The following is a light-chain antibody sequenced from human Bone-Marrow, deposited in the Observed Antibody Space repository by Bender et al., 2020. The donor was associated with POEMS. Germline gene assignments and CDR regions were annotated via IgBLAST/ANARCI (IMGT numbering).Light chain of an antibody. CDR3: QSYDSGLSASV. V-gene: IGLV2-14*02. Sequence: QSALTQPASVSGSPGQSITISCTGTNSDIGTYNLVSWYQQHPGKAPKLLIFEVDKRPSGVPDRFSGSKSGNTASLTVSGLQAEDEADYYCQSYDSGLSASVFGGGTKLTVL. J-gene: IGLJ2*01. CDR2: EVD. CDR1: NSDIGTYNL.